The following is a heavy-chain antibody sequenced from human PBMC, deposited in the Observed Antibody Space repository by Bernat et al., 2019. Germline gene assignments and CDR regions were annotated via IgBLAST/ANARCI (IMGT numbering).Heavy chain of an antibody. CDR3: ARSGDYLPRTNWFDP. V-gene: IGHV1-2*04. CDR1: GYTFTGYY. D-gene: IGHD2-21*02. J-gene: IGHJ5*02. Sequence: QVQLVQSGAEVKKPGASVKVSCKASGYTFTGYYMHWVRQASGQGLEWMGWINPNSGGTNYAQKFQGWVTITRETSISTAYMELSRLGSDDTAVYDCARSGDYLPRTNWFDPWGQGTLVTVSS. CDR2: INPNSGGT.